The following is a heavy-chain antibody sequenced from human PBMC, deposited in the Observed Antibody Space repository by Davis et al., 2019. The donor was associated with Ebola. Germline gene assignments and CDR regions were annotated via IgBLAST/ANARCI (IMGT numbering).Heavy chain of an antibody. Sequence: MPSETLSLTCTVSGGSVSSVSYFWGWIRQPPGKGLEWIGNVYYTGTTFYNPSLKSRLTISVDTSKNQVSMKLTSVTAADTAVYYCASFTFGRGGYWGQGTLVNVSS. V-gene: IGHV4-39*01. CDR2: VYYTGTT. D-gene: IGHD3-16*01. CDR3: ASFTFGRGGY. J-gene: IGHJ4*02. CDR1: GGSVSSVSYF.